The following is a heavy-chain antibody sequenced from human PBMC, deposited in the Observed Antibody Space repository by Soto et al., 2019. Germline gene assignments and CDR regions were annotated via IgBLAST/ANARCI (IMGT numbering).Heavy chain of an antibody. V-gene: IGHV3-7*01. CDR2: VNGDGSEK. D-gene: IGHD1-26*01. CDR1: GFTFSSYY. Sequence: EVQLVESGGGLVQPGGSLRLSCAASGFTFSSYYMSWVRQAQGKGLEWVANVNGDGSEKYYVDSVKGRFTVSRDNAKNSLYLQMNSLRAEDTAVYYCAKWEGAGSDYWGQGTLVTVSS. J-gene: IGHJ4*02. CDR3: AKWEGAGSDY.